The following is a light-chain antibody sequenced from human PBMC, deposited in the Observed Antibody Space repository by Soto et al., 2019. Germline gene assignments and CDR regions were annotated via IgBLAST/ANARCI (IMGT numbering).Light chain of an antibody. CDR1: RSNTGSNA. J-gene: IGLJ3*02. CDR3: AAWDGSLNGWV. Sequence: QSVLTQPPSASGTPGQRVTISCSGSRSNTGSNAVNWYQQLPGTAPKLLIYHNNQRPSGVPDRFSGSKSGTSASLAISGLQSEDETDYYCAAWDGSLNGWVFGGGTKLT. V-gene: IGLV1-44*01. CDR2: HNN.